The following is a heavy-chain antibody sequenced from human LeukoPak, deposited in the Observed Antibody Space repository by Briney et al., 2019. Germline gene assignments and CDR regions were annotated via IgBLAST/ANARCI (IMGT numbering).Heavy chain of an antibody. D-gene: IGHD1-26*01. CDR3: VKKSGSPY. Sequence: QPGGSLLLSCAASGFTFDDSAMHGVREAPGKGVEGVSVISGDGGSKNYADSVKGRFTTSRDNSRNSLYLQMNSLRIEDTALYYCVKKSGSPYWGQGTLVTVSS. CDR2: ISGDGGSK. CDR1: GFTFDDSA. J-gene: IGHJ4*02. V-gene: IGHV3-43*02.